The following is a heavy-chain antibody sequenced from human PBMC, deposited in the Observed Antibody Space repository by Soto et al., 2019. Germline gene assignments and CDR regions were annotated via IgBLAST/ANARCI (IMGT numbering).Heavy chain of an antibody. CDR3: AKDRGGYSYKGYYYGMDV. V-gene: IGHV3-30*18. J-gene: IGHJ6*02. Sequence: LRLSCAASGFTFSSYGMHWVRQAPGKGLEWVAVISYDGSNKYYADSVKGRFTISRDNSKNTLYLQMNSLRAEDTAVYYCAKDRGGYSYKGYYYGMDVWGQGTTVTVSS. CDR2: ISYDGSNK. D-gene: IGHD5-18*01. CDR1: GFTFSSYG.